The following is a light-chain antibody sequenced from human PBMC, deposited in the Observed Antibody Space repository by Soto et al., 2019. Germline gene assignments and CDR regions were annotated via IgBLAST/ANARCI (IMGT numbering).Light chain of an antibody. V-gene: IGKV1-5*01. CDR3: QQYDYSRT. CDR1: QSIAAS. CDR2: DVS. Sequence: DVQMTQSHSTLSASVGDSVTITCRASQSIAASLDWYQLKPGEAPKLLIYDVSNLESGVPSRFSGSGSGTEFSLTIRSLHPDECATYYCQQYDYSRTFGQGTKVEIK. J-gene: IGKJ1*01.